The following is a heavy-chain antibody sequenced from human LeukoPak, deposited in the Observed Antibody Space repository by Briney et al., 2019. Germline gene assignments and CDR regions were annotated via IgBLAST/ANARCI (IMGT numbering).Heavy chain of an antibody. V-gene: IGHV3-48*01. CDR1: GFTFSSYS. Sequence: GGSLRLSCAASGFTFSSYSMNWVRQAPGKGLEWVSYSSSSSSTIYYADSVKGRFTISRDNAKNSLYLQMNSLRAEDTAVYYCARDHDCSSTSCSPHYWGQGTLVTVSS. D-gene: IGHD2-2*01. J-gene: IGHJ4*02. CDR3: ARDHDCSSTSCSPHY. CDR2: SSSSSSTI.